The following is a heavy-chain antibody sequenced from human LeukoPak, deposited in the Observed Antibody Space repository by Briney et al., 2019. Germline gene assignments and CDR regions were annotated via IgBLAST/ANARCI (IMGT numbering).Heavy chain of an antibody. CDR1: GFTFSSYA. Sequence: GGSLRLSCAASGFTFSSYAMSWVRQAPGKGLEWVSAISGSGGSTYYADSVKGRFTISRDNSKNTLYLQMNSLRAEDTAAYYCAKDIAAAGRGYFDYWGQGTLVTVSS. CDR2: ISGSGGST. J-gene: IGHJ4*02. CDR3: AKDIAAAGRGYFDY. V-gene: IGHV3-23*01. D-gene: IGHD6-13*01.